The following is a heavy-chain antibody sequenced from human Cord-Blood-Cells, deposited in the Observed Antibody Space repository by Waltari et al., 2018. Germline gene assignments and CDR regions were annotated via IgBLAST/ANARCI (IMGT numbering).Heavy chain of an antibody. V-gene: IGHV4-39*01. J-gene: IGHJ4*02. CDR2: IYYSGSA. CDR3: ARQKITGTSLYYFDY. Sequence: QLQLQESGPGLVKPSETLSLTCTVSGGSISSSSYYWGWIRQPPGKGLEWIGSIYYSGSAYYNPSLKSRVTISVDTSKNQFSLKLSSVTAADTAVYYCARQKITGTSLYYFDYWGQGTLVTVSS. CDR1: GGSISSSSYY. D-gene: IGHD1-7*01.